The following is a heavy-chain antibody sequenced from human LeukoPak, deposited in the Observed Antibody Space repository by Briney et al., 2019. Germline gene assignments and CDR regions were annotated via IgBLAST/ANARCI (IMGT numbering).Heavy chain of an antibody. V-gene: IGHV3-30-3*01. CDR2: ISKDGSDK. J-gene: IGHJ4*02. Sequence: GRSLRLSCAASGFTFSDYAMHWVRQAPGKGLEWVAVISKDGSDKYYPGSVRGRFTISRDNSKNTIYLQMDSLRAEDSAIYYCARDYWWNYDYWGQGTLVTVSS. CDR3: ARDYWWNYDY. CDR1: GFTFSDYA. D-gene: IGHD1-7*01.